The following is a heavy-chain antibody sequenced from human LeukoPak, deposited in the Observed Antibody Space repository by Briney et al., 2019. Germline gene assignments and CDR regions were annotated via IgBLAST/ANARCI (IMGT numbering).Heavy chain of an antibody. CDR3: ARAVGATTSLPYYDY. D-gene: IGHD1-26*01. J-gene: IGHJ4*02. CDR2: INPSGGST. CDR1: GGTFSSYA. V-gene: IGHV1-46*01. Sequence: SVKVSCKASGGTFSSYAISWVRQAPGQGLEWMGIINPSGGSTSYAQKFQGRVTMTRDTSTSTVYMELSSLRSEDTAVYYCARAVGATTSLPYYDYWGQGTLVTVSS.